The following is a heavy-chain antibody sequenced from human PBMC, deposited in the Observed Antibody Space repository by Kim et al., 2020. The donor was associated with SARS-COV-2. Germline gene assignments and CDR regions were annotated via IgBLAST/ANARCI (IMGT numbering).Heavy chain of an antibody. CDR1: GGSFSGYY. CDR2: INHSGST. Sequence: SETLSLTCAVYGGSFSGYYWSWIRQPPGKGLEWIGEINHSGSTNYNPSLKSRVTISVDTSKNQFSLKLSSVTAADTAVYYCARGAPTMIVVVTHRHYFDYWGQGTLVTVSS. CDR3: ARGAPTMIVVVTHRHYFDY. V-gene: IGHV4-34*01. D-gene: IGHD3-22*01. J-gene: IGHJ4*02.